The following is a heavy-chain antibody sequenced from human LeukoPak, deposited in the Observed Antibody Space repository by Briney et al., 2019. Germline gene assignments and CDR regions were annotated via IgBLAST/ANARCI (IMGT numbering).Heavy chain of an antibody. Sequence: PGGSLRLSCAASGFIFSNAWMSWVRQAPGKGLEWVGRIKSKTDGGTTDCAAPVKGRFTISRDDSKNTLSLEMNSLKIEDTAVYYCTKPDLLWFGEDVWGQGTTVTVSS. CDR3: TKPDLLWFGEDV. D-gene: IGHD3-10*01. J-gene: IGHJ6*02. CDR1: GFIFSNAW. CDR2: IKSKTDGGTT. V-gene: IGHV3-15*01.